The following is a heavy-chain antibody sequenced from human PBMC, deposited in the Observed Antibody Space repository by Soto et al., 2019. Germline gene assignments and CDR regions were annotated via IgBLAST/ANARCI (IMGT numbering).Heavy chain of an antibody. CDR2: ISYDGSNK. D-gene: IGHD3-3*01. CDR3: AKDHYRPAVSSEWLLYPIYFDY. J-gene: IGHJ4*02. Sequence: GGSLRLSCAASGFTFSSYGMHWVRQAPGKGLEWVAVISYDGSNKYYADSVKGRFTISRDNSKNTLYLQMNSLRAEDTAAYYCAKDHYRPAVSSEWLLYPIYFDYWGQGTLVTVSS. CDR1: GFTFSSYG. V-gene: IGHV3-30*18.